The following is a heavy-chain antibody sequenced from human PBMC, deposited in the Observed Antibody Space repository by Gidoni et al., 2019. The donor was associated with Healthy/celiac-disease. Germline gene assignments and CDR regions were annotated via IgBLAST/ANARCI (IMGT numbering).Heavy chain of an antibody. D-gene: IGHD3-22*01. Sequence: QVQLVQSGAEVKKPGSSVKVSCKASGGTFSSYAISWVRQAPGQGLEGMGGIIPIFGTATYAQKFQGRVTSTADKSTSTADMELSSLRSEDTAVYYCATPGDLTTYYYDSSGYSISPIYYYYGMDVWGQGTTVTVSS. CDR3: ATPGDLTTYYYDSSGYSISPIYYYYGMDV. V-gene: IGHV1-69*06. J-gene: IGHJ6*02. CDR2: IIPIFGTA. CDR1: GGTFSSYA.